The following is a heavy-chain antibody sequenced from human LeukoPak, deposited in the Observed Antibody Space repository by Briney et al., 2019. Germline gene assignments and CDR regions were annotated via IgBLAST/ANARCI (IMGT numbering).Heavy chain of an antibody. CDR1: GFTFISYS. Sequence: GSRRLSCAASGFTFISYSMNWVRQAPGKGLECIGFIYYSGTAHYHPSLKSRVTISLDTSKNQFSLRLSSVTAADTAVYYCARHFSNGWSDKWGQGTLVTVS. J-gene: IGHJ4*02. CDR2: IYYSGTA. D-gene: IGHD6-19*01. V-gene: IGHV4-59*08. CDR3: ARHFSNGWSDK.